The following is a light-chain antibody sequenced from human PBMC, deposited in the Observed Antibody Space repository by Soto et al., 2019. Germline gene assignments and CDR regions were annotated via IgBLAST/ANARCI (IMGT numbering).Light chain of an antibody. Sequence: QSALTQPPSVSAAPGQKVTISCSGSSSNIGNNYVSWYQQVPGTAPKLLIYDNNKRPSGIPDRFSGSKSGTSATLGITGLQTGDEADYYCGTWDSSLSAYVFGTGTRSPS. CDR2: DNN. V-gene: IGLV1-51*01. CDR3: GTWDSSLSAYV. J-gene: IGLJ1*01. CDR1: SSNIGNNY.